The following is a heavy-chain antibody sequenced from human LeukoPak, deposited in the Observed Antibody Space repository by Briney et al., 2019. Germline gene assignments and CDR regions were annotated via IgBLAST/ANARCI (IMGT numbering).Heavy chain of an antibody. CDR1: GGSISSYY. V-gene: IGHV4-59*01. Sequence: PSETPSLTCTVSGGSISSYYWSWIRQPPGKGLEWIGYIYYSGSTNYNPSLKSRVTISVDTSKNQFSLKLSSVTAADTAVYYCAGDFGAGDAFDIWGQGTMVTVSS. CDR2: IYYSGST. J-gene: IGHJ3*02. D-gene: IGHD3-16*01. CDR3: AGDFGAGDAFDI.